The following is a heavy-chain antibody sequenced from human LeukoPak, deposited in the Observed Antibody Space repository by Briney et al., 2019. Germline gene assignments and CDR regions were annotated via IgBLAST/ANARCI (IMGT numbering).Heavy chain of an antibody. D-gene: IGHD6-19*01. J-gene: IGHJ6*03. CDR3: ARGESSTWTGWFRDYYYYMDV. V-gene: IGHV1-2*02. Sequence: ASVKVSCKASGYTFTGYYMHWVRQAPGQGLEWMGWINPNSGGTNYAQKFQGRVTMTRDTSISTAYMELSRLRSDDTAVYYCARGESSTWTGWFRDYYYYMDVWGKGTTVTVSS. CDR2: INPNSGGT. CDR1: GYTFTGYY.